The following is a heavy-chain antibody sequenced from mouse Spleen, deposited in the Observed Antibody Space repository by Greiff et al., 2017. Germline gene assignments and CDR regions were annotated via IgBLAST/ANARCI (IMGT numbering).Heavy chain of an antibody. CDR2: ISSGSSTI. V-gene: IGHV5-17*01. D-gene: IGHD1-1*01. CDR3: ARAITTVVVD. J-gene: IGHJ3*01. Sequence: EVMLVESGGGLVKPGGSLKLSCAASGFTFSDYGMHWVRQAPEKGLEWVAYISSGSSTIYYADTVKDRFTISRDNAKNTLFLQMTSLRSEDTAMYYCARAITTVVVDWGQGTLVTVSA. CDR1: GFTFSDYG.